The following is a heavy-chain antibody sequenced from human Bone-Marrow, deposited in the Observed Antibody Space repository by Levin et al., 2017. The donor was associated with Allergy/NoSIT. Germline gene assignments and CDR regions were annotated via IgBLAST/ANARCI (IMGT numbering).Heavy chain of an antibody. Sequence: SGGSLRLSCAASGFTFSSYAMSWVRQAPGKGLEWVSAISGSGATTYYADSVKGRFTISRDNSKNTLYLQLNSLGAEDTAVYYCAKHPAVGSYYYMDVWGKGTTVTVSS. D-gene: IGHD6-19*01. CDR2: ISGSGATT. J-gene: IGHJ6*03. V-gene: IGHV3-23*01. CDR3: AKHPAVGSYYYMDV. CDR1: GFTFSSYA.